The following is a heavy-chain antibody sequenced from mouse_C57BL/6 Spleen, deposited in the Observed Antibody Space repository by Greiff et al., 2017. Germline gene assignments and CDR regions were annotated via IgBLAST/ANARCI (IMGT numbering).Heavy chain of an antibody. CDR1: GYTFTSYW. CDR2: IYPGSGST. D-gene: IGHD2-1*01. Sequence: QVQLQQPGAELVKPGASVKMSCRASGYTFTSYWITWVKQRPGQGLEWIGDIYPGSGSTNYNEKFKSKATLTVDTSSSTAYMQLSSLTSEDSAVYYCAREGQLLYYFDYWGQGTTLTVSS. J-gene: IGHJ2*01. CDR3: AREGQLLYYFDY. V-gene: IGHV1-55*01.